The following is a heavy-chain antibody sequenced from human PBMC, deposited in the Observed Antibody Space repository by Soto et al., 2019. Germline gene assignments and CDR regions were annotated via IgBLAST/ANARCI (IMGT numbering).Heavy chain of an antibody. CDR1: GYTFTSYD. D-gene: IGHD2-2*01. J-gene: IGHJ6*03. Sequence: ASVKVSCKASGYTFTSYDINWVRQATGQGLEWMGWMNPNSGNTGYAQKFQGRVTMTRNTSISTAYMELSSLRSEDTAVYYCASQVVPAAIMGYYYYYMDVWGKGTTVTVS. V-gene: IGHV1-8*01. CDR2: MNPNSGNT. CDR3: ASQVVPAAIMGYYYYYMDV.